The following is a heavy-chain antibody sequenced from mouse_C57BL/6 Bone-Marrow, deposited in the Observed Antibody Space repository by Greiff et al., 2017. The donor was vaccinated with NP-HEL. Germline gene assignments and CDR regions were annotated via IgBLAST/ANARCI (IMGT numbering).Heavy chain of an antibody. Sequence: VQLQQPGAELVKPGASVKLSCKASGYTFTSYWMHWVKQRPGQGLEWIGMIHPNSGSTNYNEKFKSKSTLTVDKSSSTAYMQLSSLTSEDSAVYYCAPSCGSSSYWYFDVWGTGTTVTVSS. CDR1: GYTFTSYW. CDR2: IHPNSGST. D-gene: IGHD1-1*01. J-gene: IGHJ1*03. V-gene: IGHV1-64*01. CDR3: APSCGSSSYWYFDV.